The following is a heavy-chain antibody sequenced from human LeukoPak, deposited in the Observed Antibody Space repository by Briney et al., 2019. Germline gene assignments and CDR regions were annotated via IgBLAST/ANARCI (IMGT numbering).Heavy chain of an antibody. CDR3: VRYTGSNRFFDF. J-gene: IGHJ4*02. CDR2: TYYRSKWFN. D-gene: IGHD6-13*01. CDR1: GDXVSSNSVT. V-gene: IGHV6-1*01. Sequence: SQTLSLTCAISGDXVSSNSVTWNWIRQSPSRGLEWLGRTYYRSKWFNDYAVSVKSRITINPDTSKNQFSLQLNSVTPEDTAVYYCVRYTGSNRFFDFWGQGTLVTVSS.